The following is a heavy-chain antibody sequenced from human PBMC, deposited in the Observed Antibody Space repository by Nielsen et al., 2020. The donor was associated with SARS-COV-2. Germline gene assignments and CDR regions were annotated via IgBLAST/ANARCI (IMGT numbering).Heavy chain of an antibody. D-gene: IGHD5-12*01. CDR3: ARVVGATVTFDY. V-gene: IGHV1-69*04. Sequence: SVKVSCKASGGTFSSYAISWVRQAPGQGLEWMGRIIPILGIANYAQKFQGRVTITADKSTSTAYMELSSLRSEDTAVYYCARVVGATVTFDYWGQGTLVTVSS. J-gene: IGHJ4*02. CDR2: IIPILGIA. CDR1: GGTFSSYA.